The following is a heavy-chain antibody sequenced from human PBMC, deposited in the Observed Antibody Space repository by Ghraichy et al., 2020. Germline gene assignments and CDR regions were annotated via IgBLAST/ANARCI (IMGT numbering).Heavy chain of an antibody. CDR2: TSSSSSII. J-gene: IGHJ6*03. V-gene: IGHV3-48*02. D-gene: IGHD3-3*01. CDR3: ARVRITTQYYYMDV. CDR1: GFTFSTYS. Sequence: GESLNISCAASGFTFSTYSMNWVRQAPGKGLEWVSYTSSSSSIIYYADSVRGRFTISRDNAKNSLYLQMNSLRDEDTALYYCARVRITTQYYYMDVWGKGTTVTVSS.